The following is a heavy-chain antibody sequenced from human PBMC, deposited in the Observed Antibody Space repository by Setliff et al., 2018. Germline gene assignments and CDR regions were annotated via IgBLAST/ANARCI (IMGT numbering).Heavy chain of an antibody. CDR3: ARRATYYNFWSGYYDY. D-gene: IGHD3-3*01. CDR1: GGSISSSSYY. Sequence: KPSETLSLTCTVSGGSISSSSYYWGWIRQPPGKGLEWIGSIYYSGSTYYNPSLKSRVTISVDTSKNQFSLKLSSVTAADTAVYYCARRATYYNFWSGYYDYWGQGTLVTRLL. CDR2: IYYSGST. V-gene: IGHV4-39*07. J-gene: IGHJ4*02.